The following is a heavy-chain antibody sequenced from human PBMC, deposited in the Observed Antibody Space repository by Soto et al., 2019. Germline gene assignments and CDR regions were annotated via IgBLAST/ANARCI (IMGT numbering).Heavy chain of an antibody. CDR2: ISGSGGST. CDR3: AKSFGLVAGTLHAFDI. V-gene: IGHV3-23*01. CDR1: GFTFSSYA. Sequence: PGGSLRLSCAASGFTFSSYAMSWVRQAPGKGLEWVSAISGSGGSTYYADSVKGRFTISRDNSKNTPYLQMNSLRAEDTAVYYCAKSFGLVAGTLHAFDIWGQGTMVTVSS. D-gene: IGHD6-19*01. J-gene: IGHJ3*02.